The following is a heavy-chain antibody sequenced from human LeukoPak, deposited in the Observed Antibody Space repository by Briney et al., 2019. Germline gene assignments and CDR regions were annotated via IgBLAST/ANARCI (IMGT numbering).Heavy chain of an antibody. Sequence: GGSLRLSCAASGFTFSSYAMSWVRQAPGKGLEWVSGISGRDGGTYYADSVKGRFTISRDNSKNTLYLQMNSLRAEDTAIYYCAKAGSIRFDYWGQGTLVTVSS. CDR1: GFTFSSYA. J-gene: IGHJ4*02. D-gene: IGHD1-26*01. CDR3: AKAGSIRFDY. V-gene: IGHV3-23*01. CDR2: ISGRDGGT.